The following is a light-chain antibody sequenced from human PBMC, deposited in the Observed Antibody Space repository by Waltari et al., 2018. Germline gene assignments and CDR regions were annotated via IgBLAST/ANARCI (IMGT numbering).Light chain of an antibody. CDR2: QDI. CDR3: QAWDSSTYV. CDR1: KLGDKY. V-gene: IGLV3-1*01. Sequence: SYELTQPPSVSVSPGQTASISCSGDKLGDKYASWYQQKPGQAPVLVIYQDIKRPSGIPERFSGSNSGNTATLTISGTPAMDEADYYCQAWDSSTYVFGTGTKVTGL. J-gene: IGLJ1*01.